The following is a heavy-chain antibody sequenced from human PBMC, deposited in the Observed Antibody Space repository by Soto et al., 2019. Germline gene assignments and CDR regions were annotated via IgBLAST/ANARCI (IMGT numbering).Heavy chain of an antibody. CDR1: GFTFSSYA. Sequence: EVQLLESGGGLVQPGGSLRLSCAASGFTFSSYAMSWVRQAPGKGLEWVSAISGSGGSTYYADSVKGRFTISRDNSKNTLYLQMNSLRAEDTAVYYCAKEGAPIVYYYGSGSYYHYWGQGTLVTVSS. CDR2: ISGSGGST. J-gene: IGHJ4*02. V-gene: IGHV3-23*01. CDR3: AKEGAPIVYYYGSGSYYHY. D-gene: IGHD3-10*01.